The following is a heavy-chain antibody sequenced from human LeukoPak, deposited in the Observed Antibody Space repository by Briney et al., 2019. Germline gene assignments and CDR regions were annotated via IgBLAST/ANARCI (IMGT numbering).Heavy chain of an antibody. V-gene: IGHV3-7*01. CDR2: IKQDGSEK. Sequence: GGSLRLSCAASGFTFSSYWMSWVRQAPGKGLEWVANIKQDGSEKYYVDSVKGRFTISRDNAKNSLYLQMNSLRAEDTAVYYCARAPITIFGVVIPPLKFDYWGQGTLVTVSS. D-gene: IGHD3-3*01. CDR1: GFTFSSYW. CDR3: ARAPITIFGVVIPPLKFDY. J-gene: IGHJ4*02.